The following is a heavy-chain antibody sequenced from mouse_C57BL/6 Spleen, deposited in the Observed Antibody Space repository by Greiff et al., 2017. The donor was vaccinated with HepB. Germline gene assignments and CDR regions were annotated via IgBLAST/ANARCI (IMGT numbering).Heavy chain of an antibody. CDR2: IDPSDSDT. V-gene: IGHV1-50*01. CDR3: ALLPPFAY. D-gene: IGHD2-10*01. CDR1: GYTFTSYW. J-gene: IGHJ3*01. Sequence: VQLQQPGAELVKPGASVKLSCKASGYTFTSYWMQWVKQRPGQGLEWIGEIDPSDSDTNYNQKFKGKATLTVDTSSSTAYMQLSSLTSADSAVYYCALLPPFAYWGQGTLVTVSA.